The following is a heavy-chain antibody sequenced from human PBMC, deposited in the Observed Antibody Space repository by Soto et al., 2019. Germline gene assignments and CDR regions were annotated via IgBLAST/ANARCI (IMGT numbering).Heavy chain of an antibody. J-gene: IGHJ4*02. CDR2: IYWDDDK. CDR3: AHRRSYCSGGSCYSGFDY. CDR1: AFSLSTSGVG. V-gene: IGHV2-5*02. D-gene: IGHD2-15*01. Sequence: SGPTLVNPTQTLTLTCTFSAFSLSTSGVGVGWIRQPPGKALEWLALIYWDDDKRYSPSLKSRLTITKDTSKNQVVLTMTNMDPVDTATYYCAHRRSYCSGGSCYSGFDYWGQGTLVTVSS.